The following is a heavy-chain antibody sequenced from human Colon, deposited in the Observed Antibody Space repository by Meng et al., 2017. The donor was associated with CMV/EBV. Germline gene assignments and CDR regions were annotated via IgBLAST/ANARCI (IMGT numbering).Heavy chain of an antibody. Sequence: SGFTFSTSRMNWVRQAPGKGLEWVSSISSISGYIYYADSVKGRFTISRDNAKNSLYLQMNSLRAKDTAVYYCARIRGYSYGYDAFDIWGQGTMVTVSS. V-gene: IGHV3-21*01. CDR3: ARIRGYSYGYDAFDI. CDR2: ISSISGYI. CDR1: GFTFSTSR. J-gene: IGHJ3*02. D-gene: IGHD5-18*01.